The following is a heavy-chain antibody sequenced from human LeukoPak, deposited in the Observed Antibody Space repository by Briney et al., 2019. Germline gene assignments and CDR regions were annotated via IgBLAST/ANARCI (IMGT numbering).Heavy chain of an antibody. Sequence: PSETLSLTCTVSGGSISSYYWSWIRQPPGKGLEWIGYIYYSGSTNYNPSLKSRVTISVDTSKNQFSLKLSSVTAADTAVYYCARDRAYSSSWYGNDYWGQGTLVTVSS. D-gene: IGHD6-13*01. V-gene: IGHV4-59*01. CDR1: GGSISSYY. J-gene: IGHJ4*02. CDR3: ARDRAYSSSWYGNDY. CDR2: IYYSGST.